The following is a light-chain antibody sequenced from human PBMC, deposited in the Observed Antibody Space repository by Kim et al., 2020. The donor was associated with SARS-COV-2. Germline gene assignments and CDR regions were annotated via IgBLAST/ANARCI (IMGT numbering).Light chain of an antibody. CDR2: RDC. CDR3: QVWDSSTAWV. V-gene: IGLV3-9*01. Sequence: VALGQTARITCGGNNIGSKNVPWYQQKPGQAPVLVIYRDCNRPSGIPERFSGSNSGNTATLTISRAQAGDEADYYCQVWDSSTAWVFGGGTQLTVL. J-gene: IGLJ3*02. CDR1: NIGSKN.